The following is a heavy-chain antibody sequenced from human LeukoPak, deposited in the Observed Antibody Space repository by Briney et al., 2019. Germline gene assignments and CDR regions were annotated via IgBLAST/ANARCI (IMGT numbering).Heavy chain of an antibody. Sequence: ASVKVSYKASGYTFTNYGITWVRQAPGQGLEWMGWISAYNGNTNYAQKLQGRATMTTDTSTSTAYMELRSLRSDDTAVYYCADTYYYGSGVSGPYYNWGQGTLVTVSS. J-gene: IGHJ4*02. CDR3: ADTYYYGSGVSGPYYN. D-gene: IGHD3-10*01. V-gene: IGHV1-18*01. CDR2: ISAYNGNT. CDR1: GYTFTNYG.